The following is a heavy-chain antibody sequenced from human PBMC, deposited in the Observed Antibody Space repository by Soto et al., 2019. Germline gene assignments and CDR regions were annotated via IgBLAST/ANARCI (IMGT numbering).Heavy chain of an antibody. CDR1: GFTFSSYR. CDR3: ARGPQYCGGDCFVFDY. V-gene: IGHV3-48*01. CDR2: ISSVSSTI. D-gene: IGHD2-21*02. J-gene: IGHJ4*02. Sequence: GGSLRLSCAASGFTFSSYRMNWVRQAPGKGLEWVSYISSVSSTIYYVDSVKGRFTISRDNAKNSLYLQMNSLRAEDTSMYYCARGPQYCGGDCFVFDYWGQGTLVTVSS.